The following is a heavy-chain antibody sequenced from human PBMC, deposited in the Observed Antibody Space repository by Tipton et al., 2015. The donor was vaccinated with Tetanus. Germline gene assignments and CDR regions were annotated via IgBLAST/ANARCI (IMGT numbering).Heavy chain of an antibody. CDR1: GGSISTGGYY. CDR2: INHSGST. CDR3: ARGPIRRNGYNF. J-gene: IGHJ4*02. Sequence: GLVKPSQTLSLTCTVSGGSISTGGYYWSWIRQAPGKGLEWIGDINHSGSTNYNPSLKSRVTLSVDTSRKQFSLKLSSVTAADTAVYYCARGPIRRNGYNFWGQGIPVTVSA. V-gene: IGHV4-39*07. D-gene: IGHD5-24*01.